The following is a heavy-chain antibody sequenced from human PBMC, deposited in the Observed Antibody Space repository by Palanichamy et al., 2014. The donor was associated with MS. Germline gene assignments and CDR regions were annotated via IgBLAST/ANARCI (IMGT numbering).Heavy chain of an antibody. CDR3: AGSDLYYYDSSVWYFDL. D-gene: IGHD3-22*01. Sequence: EVQLVESGGGLVQPGGSLRLSCAASGFTFSSYSMNWVRRAPGKGLEWVSYISSSSSTIYYADSVKGRFTISRDNAKNSLYLQMNSLRDEDTAVYYCAGSDLYYYDSSVWYFDLWGRGTLVTVSS. CDR1: GFTFSSYS. J-gene: IGHJ2*01. V-gene: IGHV3-48*02. CDR2: ISSSSSTI.